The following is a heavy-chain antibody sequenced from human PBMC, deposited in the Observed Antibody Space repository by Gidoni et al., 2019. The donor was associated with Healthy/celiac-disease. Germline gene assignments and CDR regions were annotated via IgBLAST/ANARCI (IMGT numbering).Heavy chain of an antibody. CDR3: ARGVGFYDFWSGYFLQRFDP. CDR2: INHSGST. Sequence: QVQLQQWGSGLLKPSETLSLTCAVYGGSFSGSYLSWIRQPPGKGLEWIGEINHSGSTNYNPSLKSRVTISVDTSKNQFSLKLSSVTAAETAVYYCARGVGFYDFWSGYFLQRFDPWGQGTLVTVSS. J-gene: IGHJ5*02. D-gene: IGHD3-3*01. CDR1: GGSFSGSY. V-gene: IGHV4-34*01.